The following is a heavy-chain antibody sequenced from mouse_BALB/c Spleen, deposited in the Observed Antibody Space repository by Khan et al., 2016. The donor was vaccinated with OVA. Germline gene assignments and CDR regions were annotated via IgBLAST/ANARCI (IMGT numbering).Heavy chain of an antibody. CDR1: GFTFSNYA. CDR2: ISSGDST. Sequence: EVKLVESGGGLVKPGGSLKLSCAASGFTFSNYAMSWVRQSPEKRLEWVASISSGDSTYYPDSVKGRFTISRDNARNILYLPMSSLRSEDTAMYYCARDYWFAYWGQGTLVTVSA. J-gene: IGHJ3*01. CDR3: ARDYWFAY. V-gene: IGHV5-6-5*01.